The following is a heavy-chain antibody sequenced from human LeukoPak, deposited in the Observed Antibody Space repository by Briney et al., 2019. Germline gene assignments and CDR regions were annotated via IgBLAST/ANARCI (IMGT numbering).Heavy chain of an antibody. CDR3: ARVGRRYCSSTSCNHQRNWFDP. V-gene: IGHV4-34*01. Sequence: SETLSLTCAVYGGSFSGYYWSWIRQPPGKGLEWIGEINHSGSTNYNPSLKSRVTISVDTSKNQFSLKLSSVTAADTAVYYCARVGRRYCSSTSCNHQRNWFDPRGQGTLVTVSS. D-gene: IGHD2-2*01. J-gene: IGHJ5*02. CDR2: INHSGST. CDR1: GGSFSGYY.